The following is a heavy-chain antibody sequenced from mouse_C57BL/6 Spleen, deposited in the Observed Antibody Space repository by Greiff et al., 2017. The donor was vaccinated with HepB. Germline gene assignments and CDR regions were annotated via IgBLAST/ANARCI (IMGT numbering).Heavy chain of an antibody. V-gene: IGHV5-4*01. CDR3: ARSYYFDY. CDR1: GFTFSSYA. J-gene: IGHJ2*01. CDR2: ISDGGSYT. Sequence: EVQLVESGGGLVKPGGSLKLSCAASGFTFSSYAMSWVRQTPEKRLEWVATISDGGSYTYYPDNVKGRFTISRDNAKNNLYLQMSHLKSEDTAMYYCARSYYFDYWGQSTTLTVSS.